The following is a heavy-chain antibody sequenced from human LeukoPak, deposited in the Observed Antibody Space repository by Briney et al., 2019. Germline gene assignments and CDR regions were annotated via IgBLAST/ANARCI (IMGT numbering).Heavy chain of an antibody. Sequence: ASVKVSCKPSGYTFNDYYMHWVRQAPGQGLEWMGWINPDSGGTNYAQKFQGRVTMTRDTSVSTAYMEVRRLKSDDTAVYYCARDTGTQDAFDIWGQGTMVTVSS. J-gene: IGHJ3*02. V-gene: IGHV1-2*02. CDR1: GYTFNDYY. CDR3: ARDTGTQDAFDI. CDR2: INPDSGGT. D-gene: IGHD1-7*01.